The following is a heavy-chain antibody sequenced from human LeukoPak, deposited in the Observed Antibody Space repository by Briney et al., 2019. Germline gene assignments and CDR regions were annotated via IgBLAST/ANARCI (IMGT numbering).Heavy chain of an antibody. D-gene: IGHD6-19*01. Sequence: PGGSLRLSCAASGFIFSAYSMNWVRQAPGKGLEWVSYISSSSDIIYYADSVKGRFTISRDNAKNSLYLQMNSLRAEDTAMYYCARDAGIAVAESVDYWGQGTLVTVSS. V-gene: IGHV3-48*04. CDR3: ARDAGIAVAESVDY. CDR1: GFIFSAYS. CDR2: ISSSSDII. J-gene: IGHJ4*02.